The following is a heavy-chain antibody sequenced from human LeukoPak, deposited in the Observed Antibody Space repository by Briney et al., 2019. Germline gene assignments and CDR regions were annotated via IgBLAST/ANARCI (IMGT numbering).Heavy chain of an antibody. CDR3: ARSDGYCSSTSCYTGKTFDY. D-gene: IGHD2-2*02. CDR2: IYYSGST. V-gene: IGHV4-31*03. CDR1: GGSISSGGYY. Sequence: PSQTLSLTCTVSGGSISSGGYYWSWIRQHPGKGLEWIGYIYYSGSTYYNPSLKSRVTISVDTSKNQFSLKLSSVTAADTAVYYCARSDGYCSSTSCYTGKTFDYWGQGTLVTVSS. J-gene: IGHJ4*02.